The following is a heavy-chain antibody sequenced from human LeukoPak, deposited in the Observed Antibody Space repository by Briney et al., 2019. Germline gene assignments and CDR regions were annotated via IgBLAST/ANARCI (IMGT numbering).Heavy chain of an antibody. CDR3: ARESRAGYISGTNYMDV. J-gene: IGHJ6*03. D-gene: IGHD1-7*01. CDR2: IIPIFGTA. CDR1: GGTFSSYA. V-gene: IGHV1-69*05. Sequence: SVKVSCKASGGTFSSYAISWVRQAPGQGLEWMGGIIPIFGTANYAQKFQGRVTITTDKSTSTAYMELSSLRSEDTAVYYCARESRAGYISGTNYMDVWGKGTTVTVSS.